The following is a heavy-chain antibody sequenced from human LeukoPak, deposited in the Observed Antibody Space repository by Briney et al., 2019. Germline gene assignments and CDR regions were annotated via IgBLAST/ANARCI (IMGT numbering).Heavy chain of an antibody. CDR1: GGSFSGYY. CDR2: INHSGST. J-gene: IGHJ5*02. V-gene: IGHV4-34*01. D-gene: IGHD2-21*01. CDR3: ARERVVVIAPRGWFDP. Sequence: PSETLSLTCAVYGGSFSGYYWSWIRQPPEKGLEWIGEINHSGSTNYNPSLKSRVTISVDTSKNQFSLKLSSVTAADTAVYYCARERVVVIAPRGWFDPWGQGTLVTVSS.